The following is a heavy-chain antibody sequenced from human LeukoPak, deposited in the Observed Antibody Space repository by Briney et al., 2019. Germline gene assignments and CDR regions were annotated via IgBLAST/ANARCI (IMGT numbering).Heavy chain of an antibody. CDR2: IRYDGSNK. V-gene: IGHV3-30*02. J-gene: IGHJ6*03. CDR3: AKDHYDFWSGYRLYYYYYMDV. CDR1: GFTLSSYG. D-gene: IGHD3-3*01. Sequence: PGGSLRLSCAASGFTLSSYGMHWVRQAPGKGLEWVAFIRYDGSNKYYADSVKGRFTISRDNSKNTLYLQMNSLRAEDTAVYYCAKDHYDFWSGYRLYYYYYMDVWGKGTTVTVSS.